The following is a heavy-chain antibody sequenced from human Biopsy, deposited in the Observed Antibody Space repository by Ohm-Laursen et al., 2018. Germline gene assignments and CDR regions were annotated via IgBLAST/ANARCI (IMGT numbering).Heavy chain of an antibody. J-gene: IGHJ4*02. Sequence: LSLTCAASGFIFSDYGMHWVRQAPGKGLEWVSGISGSSNNIIYADSVRGRFTISRDSAKNSLYLQMNSLRTEDTALYYCAKGAGSSRSQGFDYWGQGILVTVSS. D-gene: IGHD6-13*01. CDR1: GFIFSDYG. CDR3: AKGAGSSRSQGFDY. CDR2: ISGSSNNI. V-gene: IGHV3-9*01.